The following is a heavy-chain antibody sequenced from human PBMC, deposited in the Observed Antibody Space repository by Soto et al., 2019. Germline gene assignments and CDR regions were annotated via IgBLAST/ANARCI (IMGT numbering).Heavy chain of an antibody. D-gene: IGHD2-15*01. J-gene: IGHJ6*03. Sequence: QVQLVQSGAEVKKPGASVKVSCKASGYTFTSYAMHWVRQAPGQRLEWMGWINAGNGNTKYSQKFQGRVTITRDTSASIASMELSSLRSEDTAVYYCARAFVLGYCSGGSCYNYYMDVWGKGTTVTVSS. V-gene: IGHV1-3*01. CDR2: INAGNGNT. CDR3: ARAFVLGYCSGGSCYNYYMDV. CDR1: GYTFTSYA.